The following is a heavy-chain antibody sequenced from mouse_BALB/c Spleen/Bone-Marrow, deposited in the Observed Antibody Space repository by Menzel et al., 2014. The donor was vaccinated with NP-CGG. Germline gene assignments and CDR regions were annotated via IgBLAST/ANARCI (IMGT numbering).Heavy chain of an antibody. V-gene: IGHV3-6*02. CDR2: ISYDGSN. D-gene: IGHD2-3*01. CDR1: GYSITSGYY. J-gene: IGHJ4*01. Sequence: EVQLQESGPGLVKPSQSLSLTCSVTGYSITSGYYWNWIRQFPGNKREWMGYISYDGSNNYNPSLKNRISITRDTSKNQFFLKLNSVTTEDTATYYCAREGIYDGYWDYAMDYWGQGTSVTVSS. CDR3: AREGIYDGYWDYAMDY.